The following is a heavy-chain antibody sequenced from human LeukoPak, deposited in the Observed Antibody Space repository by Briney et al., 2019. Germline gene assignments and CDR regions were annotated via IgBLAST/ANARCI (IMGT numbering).Heavy chain of an antibody. Sequence: ASVKVSCKASGYTFTGYYMHWVRQAPGQGLEWMGWINPNSGGTNYAQKLQGRVTMTTDTSTSTAYMELRSLRSDDTAVYYCARAGIVVVPEIHYYMDVWGKGTTVTVSS. CDR3: ARAGIVVVPEIHYYMDV. CDR2: INPNSGGT. V-gene: IGHV1-2*02. CDR1: GYTFTGYY. J-gene: IGHJ6*03. D-gene: IGHD2-2*01.